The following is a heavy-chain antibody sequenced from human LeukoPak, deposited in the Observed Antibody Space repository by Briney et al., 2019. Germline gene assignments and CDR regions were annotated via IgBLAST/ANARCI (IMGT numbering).Heavy chain of an antibody. CDR3: TSATSNYSSSWYYYHGMDV. CDR1: GFTFSGSS. J-gene: IGHJ6*02. Sequence: GGSLRLSCAASGFTFSGSSMHWVRQASGKGLEWVGRIRSEPNSYATAYAASVNGRLTISRDDSKNTAYLQMNSLKTEDTAVYYCTSATSNYSSSWYYYHGMDVWGQGTTVTVSS. CDR2: IRSEPNSYAT. V-gene: IGHV3-73*01. D-gene: IGHD6-13*01.